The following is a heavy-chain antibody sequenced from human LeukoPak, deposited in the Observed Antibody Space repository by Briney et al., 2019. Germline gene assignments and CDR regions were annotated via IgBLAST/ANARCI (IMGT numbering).Heavy chain of an antibody. V-gene: IGHV1-69*04. Sequence: ASVKVSCKASGGTFSSYAISWVRQAPGQGLEWMGGIIPILGIANYAQKFQGRVTITADKFTSTAYMELSSLRSEDTAVYYCARGGDSSGYYYSWFDPWGQGTLVTVSS. CDR2: IIPILGIA. CDR1: GGTFSSYA. D-gene: IGHD3-22*01. J-gene: IGHJ5*02. CDR3: ARGGDSSGYYYSWFDP.